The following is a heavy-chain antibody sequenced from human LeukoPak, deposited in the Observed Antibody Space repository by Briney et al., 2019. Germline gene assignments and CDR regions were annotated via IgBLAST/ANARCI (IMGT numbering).Heavy chain of an antibody. Sequence: SETLSLTCTVSGYSISSGYYWGWIRQPPGKGLEWIGSIYHSGSTYYNPSLKSRVTISVDTSKNQFSLKLSSVTAADTAVYYCSRVGPTWIQLWHRYHYFDYWGQGTLVTVSS. V-gene: IGHV4-38-2*02. CDR2: IYHSGST. CDR1: GYSISSGYY. CDR3: SRVGPTWIQLWHRYHYFDY. D-gene: IGHD5-18*01. J-gene: IGHJ4*02.